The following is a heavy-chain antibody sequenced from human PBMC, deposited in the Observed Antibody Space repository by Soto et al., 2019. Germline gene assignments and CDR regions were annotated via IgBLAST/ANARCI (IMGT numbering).Heavy chain of an antibody. CDR1: GGTFSSYA. J-gene: IGHJ2*01. D-gene: IGHD6-13*01. CDR3: ARVGAAACYGGWYFDL. CDR2: IIPLFGTA. Sequence: QVQLVQSGAEVKKPGSSVKVSCKASGGTFSSYAISWVRQAPGQGLEWMGGIIPLFGTANYAQKFQGRVTITAVESPSTAYMELSSLRSEDTAVYYCARVGAAACYGGWYFDLWGRGTLVTVSS. V-gene: IGHV1-69*12.